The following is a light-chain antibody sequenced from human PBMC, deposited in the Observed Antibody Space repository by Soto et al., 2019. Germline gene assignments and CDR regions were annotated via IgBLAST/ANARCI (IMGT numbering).Light chain of an antibody. CDR1: STDLVSYNR. CDR3: AAWDDSLNGRV. J-gene: IGLJ1*01. Sequence: QSVLTQPPSVSGSPGQSVTISCTGTSTDLVSYNRVSWYQQPPGTAPKLMIYEVSKRPSGVPDRFSGSKSGNTASLTISGLQAADEADYYCAAWDDSLNGRVFGTGTQLTVL. V-gene: IGLV2-18*01. CDR2: EVS.